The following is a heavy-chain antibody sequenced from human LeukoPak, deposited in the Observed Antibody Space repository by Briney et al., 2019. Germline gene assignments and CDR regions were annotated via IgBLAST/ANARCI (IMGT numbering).Heavy chain of an antibody. Sequence: PGGSLRLSCGGSGFTFSSHIIHWVRQAPGKGLEWVAVIWYDGSNKYYADSVKGRFTISRDNSKNTLYLQMNSLRAEDAAVYYCARGFARFDYWGQGTLVTVSS. CDR1: GFTFSSHI. CDR2: IWYDGSNK. D-gene: IGHD3-16*01. J-gene: IGHJ4*02. CDR3: ARGFARFDY. V-gene: IGHV3-33*01.